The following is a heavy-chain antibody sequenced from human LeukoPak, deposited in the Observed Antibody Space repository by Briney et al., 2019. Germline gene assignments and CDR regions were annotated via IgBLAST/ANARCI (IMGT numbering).Heavy chain of an antibody. CDR3: ARGGYSGYDLNY. Sequence: ASVKVSCKASGYTFTGYYMHWVRQAPGQGLGWMGWINPNSGGTNYAQKVQGRVTMTRDTSISTAYMELSRLRSDDTAVYYCARGGYSGYDLNYWGQGPLVTVSS. CDR2: INPNSGGT. CDR1: GYTFTGYY. J-gene: IGHJ4*02. V-gene: IGHV1-2*02. D-gene: IGHD5-12*01.